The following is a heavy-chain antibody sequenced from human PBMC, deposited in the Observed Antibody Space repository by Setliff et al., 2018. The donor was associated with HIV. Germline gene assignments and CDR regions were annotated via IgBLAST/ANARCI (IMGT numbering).Heavy chain of an antibody. CDR3: ARSVGSDYFEINGYPPAFEF. D-gene: IGHD3-9*01. CDR1: GYKFSTHW. CDR2: IYPGDSDT. Sequence: PGESLKISCKGSGYKFSTHWIGWVRQTPGKGLEWMGIIYPGDSDTRYSPSFQGQVTISADKSINTAYLQRSRLTASDTAIYYCARSVGSDYFEINGYPPAFEFWGQGTVVTVSS. V-gene: IGHV5-51*01. J-gene: IGHJ4*02.